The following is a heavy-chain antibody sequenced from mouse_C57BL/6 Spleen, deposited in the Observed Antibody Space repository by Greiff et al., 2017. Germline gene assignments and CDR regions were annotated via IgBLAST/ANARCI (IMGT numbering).Heavy chain of an antibody. V-gene: IGHV5-17*01. J-gene: IGHJ4*01. Sequence: EVKVVESGGGLVKPGGSLKLSCAASGFTFSDYGMHWVRQAPEKGLAWVAYISSGSSTIYYADTVKGRFTISRDNAKNTLFLQMTSLRSEDTAMYYCARPGTLYAMDYWGQGTSVTVSS. D-gene: IGHD4-1*01. CDR2: ISSGSSTI. CDR1: GFTFSDYG. CDR3: ARPGTLYAMDY.